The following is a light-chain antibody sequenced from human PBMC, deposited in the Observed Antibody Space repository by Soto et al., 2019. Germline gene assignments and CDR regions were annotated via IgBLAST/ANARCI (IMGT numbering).Light chain of an antibody. CDR3: QQYGSSVWT. CDR2: GAS. J-gene: IGKJ1*01. V-gene: IGKV3-20*01. Sequence: IVLTQSPGTLSLSPGERATLSCRASQSVTSNYIAWYQQKLGQAPRRILFGASSRATGIPDRFSGSGSGTDFSLTISRLEPEDFAVYYCQQYGSSVWTFGQGTKVEIK. CDR1: QSVTSNY.